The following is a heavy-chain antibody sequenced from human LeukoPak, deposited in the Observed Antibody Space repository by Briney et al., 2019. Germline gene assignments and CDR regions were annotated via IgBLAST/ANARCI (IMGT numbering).Heavy chain of an antibody. CDR1: GGSISSYS. Sequence: PSETLSLTCTVSGGSISSYSWSWIRQPAGKGLECIGHISPSGSTNYNPSPKSRVTMSVDTSKNQFSLKLSSVTAADTAVYYCARQELYYYYMDVWGKGTTVTVSS. J-gene: IGHJ6*03. CDR3: ARQELYYYYMDV. CDR2: ISPSGST. V-gene: IGHV4-4*07. D-gene: IGHD1-7*01.